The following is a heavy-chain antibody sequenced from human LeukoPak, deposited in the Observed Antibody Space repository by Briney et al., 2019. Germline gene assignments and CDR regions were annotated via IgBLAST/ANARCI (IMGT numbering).Heavy chain of an antibody. D-gene: IGHD2-15*01. CDR2: INHSGST. CDR1: GGSFSGYY. Sequence: PSETLSLTCAVYGGSFSGYYWSWIRQPPGKGLEWIGEINHSGSTNYNPSLKSRVTISVDTSKNQFSLKLSSVTAADTAVYYCARGGRRGRFDPWGQGTLVTASS. V-gene: IGHV4-34*01. J-gene: IGHJ5*02. CDR3: ARGGRRGRFDP.